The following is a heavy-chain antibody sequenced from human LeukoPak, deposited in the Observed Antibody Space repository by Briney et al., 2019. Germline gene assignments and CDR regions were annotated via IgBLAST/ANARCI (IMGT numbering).Heavy chain of an antibody. CDR1: GGSISSYY. V-gene: IGHV4-4*07. CDR3: ARGPQQPGYCSNGICYHAEYFQH. Sequence: SETLSLTCTVSGGSISSYYWSWIRQPAGKGLEWIGRIYTSGSTNYNPSLESRVTMSVDTSKNQFSLKLSSVTAADTAVYYCARGPQQPGYCSNGICYHAEYFQHWGQGTLVTVSS. CDR2: IYTSGST. D-gene: IGHD2-8*01. J-gene: IGHJ1*01.